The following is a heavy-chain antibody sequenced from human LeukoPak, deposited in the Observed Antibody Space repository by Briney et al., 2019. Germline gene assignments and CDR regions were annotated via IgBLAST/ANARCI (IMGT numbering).Heavy chain of an antibody. CDR3: ARARLDYYGSGSYRYAFDI. CDR2: IITRSSYI. CDR1: AFTSSSYS. J-gene: IGHJ3*02. V-gene: IGHV3-21*01. D-gene: IGHD3-10*01. Sequence: GGSLRLSCAASAFTSSSYSMNWVRPAAGDGLEWVSSIITRSSYIYYASSMKGRFTISRDNAKNSLYLQMNSLRAEDTAVYYCARARLDYYGSGSYRYAFDIWGQGTMVTVSS.